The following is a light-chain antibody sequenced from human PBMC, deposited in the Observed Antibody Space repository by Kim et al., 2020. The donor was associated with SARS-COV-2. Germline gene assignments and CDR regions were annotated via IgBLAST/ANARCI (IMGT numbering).Light chain of an antibody. CDR2: RNN. CDR1: SSNIGSDY. J-gene: IGLJ3*02. CDR3: AAWDDSLSVVV. V-gene: IGLV1-47*01. Sequence: GQRVTISCSGSSSNIGSDYVYWYQQIPGTAPKLLIYRNNQRPSGVPDRFSGSKSGTSASMAISGLRSEDEADYYCAAWDDSLSVVVFGGGTQLTVL.